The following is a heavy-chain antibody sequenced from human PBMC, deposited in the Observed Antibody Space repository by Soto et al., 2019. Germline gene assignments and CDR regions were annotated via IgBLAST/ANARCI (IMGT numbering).Heavy chain of an antibody. J-gene: IGHJ5*02. CDR1: GFTFSSYS. CDR3: ARGENEYSAVAGTGGFDP. D-gene: IGHD6-19*01. V-gene: IGHV3-21*01. CDR2: IGSSSSYI. Sequence: GGSLRLSCAASGFTFSSYSMNWVRQAPGKGLEWVSSIGSSSSYIYYADSGKGRFTISRGNAKNSLYLQMNSLRAEDTAVYYCARGENEYSAVAGTGGFDPWGQGTLVTVSS.